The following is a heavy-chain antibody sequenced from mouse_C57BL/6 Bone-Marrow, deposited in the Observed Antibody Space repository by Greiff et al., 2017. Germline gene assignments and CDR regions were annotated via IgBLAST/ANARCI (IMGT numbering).Heavy chain of an antibody. J-gene: IGHJ2*01. D-gene: IGHD4-1*01. CDR3: ARKGENWDEEDY. CDR2: ISNGGGST. V-gene: IGHV5-12*01. Sequence: EVQRVESGGGLVQPGGSLKLSCAASGFTFSDYYMYWVRQTPEKRLEWVAYISNGGGSTYYPDTVKGRFTISRDNAKNTLYLQMSRLKSEDTAMYYCARKGENWDEEDYWGKGTTLTVSS. CDR1: GFTFSDYY.